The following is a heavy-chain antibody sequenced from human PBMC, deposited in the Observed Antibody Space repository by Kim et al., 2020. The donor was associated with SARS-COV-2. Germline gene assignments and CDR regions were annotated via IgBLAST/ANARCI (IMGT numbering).Heavy chain of an antibody. V-gene: IGHV3-66*01. J-gene: IGHJ4*02. Sequence: STYYADSVKGRFPISRDDSKTTVYLQMNSLRAEDTAVYFCAREPSTYFDYWGQGTLVTVSS. CDR3: AREPSTYFDY. CDR2: ST.